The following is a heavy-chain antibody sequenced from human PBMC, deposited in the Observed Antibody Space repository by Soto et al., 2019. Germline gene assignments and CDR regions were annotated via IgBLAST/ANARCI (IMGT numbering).Heavy chain of an antibody. V-gene: IGHV4-4*02. D-gene: IGHD6-13*01. J-gene: IGHJ4*02. CDR1: SGSIFSSNW. Sequence: QVQLQESGPGLVKPSGTLSLTCAVSSGSIFSSNWWSWVRQPPGKGLEGIGETRNSGGANYNPSLQSRVTIPVDRSKNHVFLELRSVTAADTAVYYCASHLVMSGTRGFDNWGLGALVPVSS. CDR2: TRNSGGA. CDR3: ASHLVMSGTRGFDN.